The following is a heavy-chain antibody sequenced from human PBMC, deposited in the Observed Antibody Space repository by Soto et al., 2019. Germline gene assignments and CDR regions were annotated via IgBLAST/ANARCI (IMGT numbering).Heavy chain of an antibody. J-gene: IGHJ3*01. V-gene: IGHV3-74*01. CDR3: ARRGAGFDV. D-gene: IGHD6-19*01. CDR1: GFTFSNYW. Sequence: EVQLVESGGGLVQPGGSLTLSCAASGFTFSNYWMHWVRQAPGKGLVWVSRINSDGSSTTCADSVKGRFTISRDNAKHALYLEMNSLRAEETAVYCCARRGAGFDVWGQGTMVTVSS. CDR2: INSDGSST.